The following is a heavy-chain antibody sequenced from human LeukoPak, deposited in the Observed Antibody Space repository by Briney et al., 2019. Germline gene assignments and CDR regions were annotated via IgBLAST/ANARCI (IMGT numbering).Heavy chain of an antibody. CDR2: ISSRGRTI. CDR3: ARHPPFGNWFDP. D-gene: IGHD3-16*01. Sequence: GGSLRLSCAASGFTFNIYEMNWVRQAPGMGLEWVSYISSRGRTIYYIDSVKGRFTISRDNSKNTLYLQMNSLRAEDTAVYYCARHPPFGNWFDPWGQGTLVTVSS. CDR1: GFTFNIYE. J-gene: IGHJ5*02. V-gene: IGHV3-48*03.